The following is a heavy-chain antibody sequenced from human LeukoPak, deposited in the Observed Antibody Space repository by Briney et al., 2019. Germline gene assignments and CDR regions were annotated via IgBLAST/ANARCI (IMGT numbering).Heavy chain of an antibody. CDR2: ITGSGGNT. CDR1: GFTFNSFA. CDR3: PKERDGYNSSPLNY. D-gene: IGHD5-24*01. J-gene: IGHJ4*02. V-gene: IGHV3-23*01. Sequence: GGSLRLSCAASGFTFNSFAMSWVRQAPGKGLEWVSSITGSGGNTYYADSVKGQFTISRDNSKNTLYLQMNSLRAEDTAVYYCPKERDGYNSSPLNYWGQGTLVTVSS.